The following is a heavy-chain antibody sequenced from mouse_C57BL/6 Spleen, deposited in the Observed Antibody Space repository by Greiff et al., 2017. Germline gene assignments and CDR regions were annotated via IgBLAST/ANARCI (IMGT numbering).Heavy chain of an antibody. CDR2: IYPGSGNT. V-gene: IGHV1-76*01. CDR3: ARWIYDGYFGY. D-gene: IGHD2-3*01. CDR1: GYTFTDYY. J-gene: IGHJ2*01. Sequence: QVQLQQSGAELVRPGASVKLSCKASGYTFTDYYINWVKQRPGQGLEWIARIYPGSGNTYYNEKFKGKATLTAEKSSSTAYMQLSSLTSEDSAVYFCARWIYDGYFGYWGQGTTLTVSS.